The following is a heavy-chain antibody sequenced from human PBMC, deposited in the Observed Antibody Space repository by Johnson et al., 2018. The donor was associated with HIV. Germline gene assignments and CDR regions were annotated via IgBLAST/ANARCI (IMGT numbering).Heavy chain of an antibody. CDR1: GFTFSSYG. D-gene: IGHD6-19*01. J-gene: IGHJ3*02. CDR3: AKDSMAVAGISWYAFDI. V-gene: IGHV3-30*02. CDR2: IRYDGSNK. Sequence: QVQLVESGGGVVQPGGSLRLSCAASGFTFSSYGMHWVRQAPGKGLEWVAFIRYDGSNKYYADSVNGRFTISRDNSKNTLYLQMNSRRAEDTAVYYCAKDSMAVAGISWYAFDIWGQGTMVTVSS.